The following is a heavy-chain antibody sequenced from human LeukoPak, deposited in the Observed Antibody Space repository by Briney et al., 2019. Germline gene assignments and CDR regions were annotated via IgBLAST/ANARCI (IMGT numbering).Heavy chain of an antibody. Sequence: PGGSLRLSCAASGFTFSSYGIHWVRQAPGKGLEWVTFIRHDGTNQHYGDSVKGRFTISRDNLKNTVFLQMNRVRAEDTAVYFCARPRNVRTFDYWGQGTLAAVSS. CDR1: GFTFSSYG. CDR3: ARPRNVRTFDY. J-gene: IGHJ4*02. V-gene: IGHV3-30*02. CDR2: IRHDGTNQ.